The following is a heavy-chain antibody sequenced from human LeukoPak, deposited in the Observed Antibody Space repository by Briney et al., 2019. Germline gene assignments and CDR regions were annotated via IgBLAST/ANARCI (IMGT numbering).Heavy chain of an antibody. CDR1: GGSISSYY. J-gene: IGHJ4*02. V-gene: IGHV4-34*01. CDR3: ARGRGDILTGQSYYFDY. D-gene: IGHD3-9*01. CDR2: INHSGST. Sequence: PSETLSLTCTVSGGSISSYYWSWIRQPPGKGLEWIGEINHSGSTNYNPSLKSRVTISVDTSKNQFSLKLSSVTAADTAVYYCARGRGDILTGQSYYFDYWGQGTLVTVS.